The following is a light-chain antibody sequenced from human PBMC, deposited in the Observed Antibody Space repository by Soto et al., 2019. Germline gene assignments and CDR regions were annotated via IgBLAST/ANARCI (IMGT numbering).Light chain of an antibody. CDR2: QAS. CDR3: QQYNSYSTT. V-gene: IGKV1-5*03. J-gene: IGKJ1*01. Sequence: DIQMTQSPSTLSASVGDRVTITCRASQSISSWLAWYQQKPGKAPKLLIYQASNLESGVPSRFSGSGSGTEFTLTISSLQPDDFATYYCQQYNSYSTTFGQGTKVDIK. CDR1: QSISSW.